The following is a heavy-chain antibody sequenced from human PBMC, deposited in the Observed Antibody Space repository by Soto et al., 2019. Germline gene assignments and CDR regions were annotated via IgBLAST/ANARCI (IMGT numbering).Heavy chain of an antibody. CDR2: IYHSGST. V-gene: IGHV4-30-2*01. CDR1: GGSISSGGYS. Sequence: QLQLQESGSGLVKPSQILSLTCAVSGGSISSGGYSWSWIRQPPGKGLEWIGYIYHSGSTYYNPSLKSRVTISVDRSKNQFSLKLSSVTAADTAVYYCARVRYSNSGGWFDPWGQGTLVTVSS. D-gene: IGHD4-4*01. J-gene: IGHJ5*02. CDR3: ARVRYSNSGGWFDP.